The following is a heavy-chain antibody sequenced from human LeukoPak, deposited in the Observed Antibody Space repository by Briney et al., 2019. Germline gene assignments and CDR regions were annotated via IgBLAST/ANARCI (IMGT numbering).Heavy chain of an antibody. CDR1: GGSFSGYY. V-gene: IGHV4-34*01. J-gene: IGHJ3*01. CDR2: THYSGNT. D-gene: IGHD1-26*01. CDR3: AKWGATVNAFDV. Sequence: SETLSLTCAVYGGSFSGYYWSWIRQPPGKGLEWIGYTHYSGNTNYNPSLKSRVTTLVDTSKNQFSPKLSSVTAADTAVYYCAKWGATVNAFDVWGQGTLVTVSS.